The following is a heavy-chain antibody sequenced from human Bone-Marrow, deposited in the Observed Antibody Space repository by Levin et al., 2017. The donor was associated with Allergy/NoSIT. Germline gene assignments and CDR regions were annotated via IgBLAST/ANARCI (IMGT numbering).Heavy chain of an antibody. V-gene: IGHV3-20*04. CDR3: ARRDCSGGTCYLDY. D-gene: IGHD2-15*01. CDR1: GFTFDDYG. Sequence: SCAASGFTFDDYGMSWVRQAPGKGLEFVSGISWNGGTIGYADSVKGRFTISRDNAKNSLHLQMDSLRVEDTAFYYCARRDCSGGTCYLDYWGQGTLVTVSS. CDR2: ISWNGGTI. J-gene: IGHJ4*02.